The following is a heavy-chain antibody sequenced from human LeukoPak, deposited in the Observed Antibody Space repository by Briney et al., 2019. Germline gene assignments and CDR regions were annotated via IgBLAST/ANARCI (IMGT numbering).Heavy chain of an antibody. Sequence: SETLSLTCVVSGGSMNHHYWSWIRQPPGKGLEWMGDIYYGGTTIYNPSLKSRVTISVDTSKNQVSLELSAVTAADTAVYYCARARGDWNDGRIAAAGTGNLGYWGQGTLVTVSS. J-gene: IGHJ4*02. CDR1: GGSMNHHY. CDR3: ARARGDWNDGRIAAAGTGNLGY. D-gene: IGHD6-13*01. CDR2: IYYGGTT. V-gene: IGHV4-59*11.